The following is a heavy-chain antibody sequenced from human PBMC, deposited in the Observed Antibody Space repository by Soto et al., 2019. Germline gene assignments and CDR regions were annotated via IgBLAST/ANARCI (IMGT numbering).Heavy chain of an antibody. CDR2: INHSGST. CDR1: GVSFSGYY. J-gene: IGHJ4*02. V-gene: IGHV4-34*01. Sequence: SETLSLTCAVYGVSFSGYYWSWIRQPPGKGLEWIGEINHSGSTNYNPSLKSRVTISVDTSKNQFSLKLSSVTAADTAVYYCARAGENGNYGFTLYYFDNWGQEPLFPFPS. CDR3: ARAGENGNYGFTLYYFDN. D-gene: IGHD1-7*01.